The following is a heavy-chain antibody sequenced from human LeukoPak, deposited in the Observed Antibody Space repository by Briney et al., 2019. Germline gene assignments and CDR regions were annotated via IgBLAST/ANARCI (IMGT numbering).Heavy chain of an antibody. Sequence: GGSLRLSCAASGFTFSSYAMHWGRQAPGKGLEGGAIISHDGNIKYYADSVKGRFTVSRDNSKKTLYLQMNSLKSEDAAVYYCARDVRAGATVKFYFDYWGQGILVTVSP. CDR1: GFTFSSYA. J-gene: IGHJ4*02. D-gene: IGHD1-26*01. V-gene: IGHV3-30-3*01. CDR2: ISHDGNIK. CDR3: ARDVRAGATVKFYFDY.